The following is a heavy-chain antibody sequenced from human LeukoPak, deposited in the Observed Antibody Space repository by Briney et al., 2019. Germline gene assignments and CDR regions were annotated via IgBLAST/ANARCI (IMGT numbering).Heavy chain of an antibody. CDR3: AKDPRDCSSTNCYRAAAGFDY. CDR1: GFTFTNYG. D-gene: IGHD2-2*02. J-gene: IGHJ4*02. Sequence: PGGSLTLSCAASGFTFTNYGMYWVRLAPAEGLELVAFIRYCVSNKYYADSVKGRFTISRDNSKNTLYLQMNSLRAEDTTVYYCAKDPRDCSSTNCYRAAAGFDYWGQGTLVTVSS. V-gene: IGHV3-30*02. CDR2: IRYCVSNK.